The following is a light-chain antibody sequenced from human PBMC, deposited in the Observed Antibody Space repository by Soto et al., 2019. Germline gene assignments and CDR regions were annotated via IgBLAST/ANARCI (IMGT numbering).Light chain of an antibody. Sequence: DIQMTQSPSSQSASVGDRVAITCQASQDIRNYLNWYQQKPGKAPNLLIYDASNLKTGVPSRFSGSGSGTDFTFTISSLQPEDIATYYCQHYDHLPPLSFGGGTKVEIK. CDR2: DAS. V-gene: IGKV1-33*01. J-gene: IGKJ4*01. CDR1: QDIRNY. CDR3: QHYDHLPPLS.